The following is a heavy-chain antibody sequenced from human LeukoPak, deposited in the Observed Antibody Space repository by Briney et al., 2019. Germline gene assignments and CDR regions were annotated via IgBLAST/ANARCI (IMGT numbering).Heavy chain of an antibody. CDR1: GFTFSGFA. V-gene: IGHV3-73*01. CDR3: ARLTLDTSGGSGGY. J-gene: IGHJ4*02. CDR2: IRSKAHSYAT. D-gene: IGHD3-10*01. Sequence: GGSLKLSCAASGFTFSGFAMHWFRQGSGKGLEWVGRIRSKAHSYATAYAASVKGRFTISRDDSKNTAYLQMNSLTTEDTAVYYCARLTLDTSGGSGGYWGQGTLVTVSS.